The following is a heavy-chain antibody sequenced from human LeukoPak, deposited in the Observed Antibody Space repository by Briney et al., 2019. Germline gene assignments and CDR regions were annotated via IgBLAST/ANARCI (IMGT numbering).Heavy chain of an antibody. J-gene: IGHJ4*02. CDR1: GFIFSNSG. CDR2: ISSSSSTI. V-gene: IGHV3-48*01. CDR3: ARDVNAARYYFDY. Sequence: PGGSLRLSCAASGFIFSNSGMHWVRQAPGKGLEWVSYISSSSSTIYYADSVKGRFTISRDNAKDSLYLQMNSLRAEDTAVYYCARDVNAARYYFDYWGQGTLVTVSS. D-gene: IGHD5-18*01.